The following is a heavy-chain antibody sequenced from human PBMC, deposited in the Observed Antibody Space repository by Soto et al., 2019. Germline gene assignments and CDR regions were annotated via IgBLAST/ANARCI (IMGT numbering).Heavy chain of an antibody. D-gene: IGHD2-15*01. Sequence: PSETLSLTCTVSGGSITGAYYWNWIRQHPGKGLEWIGSIHYRGSTYYNPSLQSRITISLDGSNNQFSLNLSSVTAADTAVYYCARVRDSFGLDVWGQGTTVTVSS. V-gene: IGHV4-31*03. CDR2: IHYRGST. CDR1: GGSITGAYY. CDR3: ARVRDSFGLDV. J-gene: IGHJ6*02.